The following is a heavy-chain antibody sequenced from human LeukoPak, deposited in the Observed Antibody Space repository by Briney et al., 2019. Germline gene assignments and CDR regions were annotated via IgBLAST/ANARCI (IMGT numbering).Heavy chain of an antibody. J-gene: IGHJ4*02. Sequence: GGSLRLSCAASGFTFSSYEMNWVRQAPGKGLEWVSYISSSGSTIYYADSVKGRFTISRDNAKNPLYLQMNSLRAEDTAVYYCAREGEQLAFFDYWGQGTLVTVSS. D-gene: IGHD6-13*01. CDR3: AREGEQLAFFDY. CDR2: ISSSGSTI. V-gene: IGHV3-48*03. CDR1: GFTFSSYE.